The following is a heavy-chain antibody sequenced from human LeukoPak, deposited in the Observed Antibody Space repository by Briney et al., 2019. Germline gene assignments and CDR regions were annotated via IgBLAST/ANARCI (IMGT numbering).Heavy chain of an antibody. CDR1: GGSISSYY. CDR3: ARDPRYSSSSSGNWFDP. D-gene: IGHD6-6*01. J-gene: IGHJ5*02. Sequence: SETLSLTCTVSGGSISSYYWSWIRQPAGKGLEWIGRIYTSGSTNYNPSPKSRVTMSVDTSKNQFSLKLSSVTAADTAVYYCARDPRYSSSSSGNWFDPWGQGTLVTVSS. CDR2: IYTSGST. V-gene: IGHV4-4*07.